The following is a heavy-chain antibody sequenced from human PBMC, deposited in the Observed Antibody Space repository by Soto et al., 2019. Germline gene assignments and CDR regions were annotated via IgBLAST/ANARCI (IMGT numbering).Heavy chain of an antibody. Sequence: PGGSLRLSCVASGFPFSSYGMHWVGQAAGKGLEWVAVTAYDESEKYYADSVKGRFTISRDNARNMLFLQMNSLRPEDRAVYYCAKNDDSFAYWGQGNLFTVAS. CDR1: GFPFSSYG. CDR3: AKNDDSFAY. J-gene: IGHJ4*02. V-gene: IGHV3-30*18. CDR2: TAYDESEK.